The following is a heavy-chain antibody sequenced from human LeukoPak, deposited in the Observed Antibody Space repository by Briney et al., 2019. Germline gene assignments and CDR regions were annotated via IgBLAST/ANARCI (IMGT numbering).Heavy chain of an antibody. CDR3: ARGRGYCSGGSCYSFGLRSVFDY. CDR2: INRSGST. Sequence: PETLSLTCVVYGASFSDYYWTWIRQPPGKGLEWIGEINRSGSTNYNPSLKSRVTLSVDTSKNQFSLKLSSVTAADTAVYYCARGRGYCSGGSCYSFGLRSVFDYWGQGTLVTVSS. D-gene: IGHD2-15*01. V-gene: IGHV4-34*01. J-gene: IGHJ4*02. CDR1: GASFSDYY.